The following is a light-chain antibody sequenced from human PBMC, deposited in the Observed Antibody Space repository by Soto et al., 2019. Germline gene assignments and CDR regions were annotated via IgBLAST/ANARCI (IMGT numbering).Light chain of an antibody. CDR2: LAS. CDR1: QSISSW. V-gene: IGKV1-5*03. CDR3: QQYVTFPLP. J-gene: IGKJ4*01. Sequence: DIQMTQSPSTLSASVGDRVTITCRASQSISSWLAWYQQKPGKAPKLLIYLASSLESGIPSRFSGSGSGTEFTLTISSLQPDDFATYYCQQYVTFPLPFGGGTKVAIQ.